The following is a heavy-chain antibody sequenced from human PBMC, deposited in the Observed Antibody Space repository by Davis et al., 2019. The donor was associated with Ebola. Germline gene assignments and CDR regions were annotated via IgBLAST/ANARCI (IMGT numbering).Heavy chain of an antibody. V-gene: IGHV4-34*01. J-gene: IGHJ4*02. CDR2: IDHSGST. D-gene: IGHD5-18*01. Sequence: SETLSLTCAVYGGSFRGYYWSWIRQPPGKGLEWIGEIDHSGSTNYNPSLKSRVTISTDTSKNQFSLKLNSVTAADTAVYYCARDRGYDYIWGQGTLVTVSS. CDR3: ARDRGYDYI. CDR1: GGSFRGYY.